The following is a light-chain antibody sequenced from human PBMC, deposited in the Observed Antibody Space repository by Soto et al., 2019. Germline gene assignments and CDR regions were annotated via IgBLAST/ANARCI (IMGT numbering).Light chain of an antibody. Sequence: QSALTQPPSASGSPGQSVTISCTGTSSDVGGYNYVSWYQQHPGKAPKLMIYEVSKRPSGVPDRFSGSKSGNTASLTVSGLQAEDEADYYCSSYAGSPRVVFGGGTKLPVL. CDR2: EVS. V-gene: IGLV2-8*01. CDR3: SSYAGSPRVV. J-gene: IGLJ2*01. CDR1: SSDVGGYNY.